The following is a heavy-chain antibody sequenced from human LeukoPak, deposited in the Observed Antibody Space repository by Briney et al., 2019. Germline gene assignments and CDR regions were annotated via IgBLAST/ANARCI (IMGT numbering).Heavy chain of an antibody. J-gene: IGHJ4*02. Sequence: GGSLRLAWAASGLYFSSDALHWVRQAPGEGREWVAFIINDGINKFYADSVKGRFTISRDNSKNTLYLQINSLRLEDTAIYYCTRVGTGPPHFVYWGQGTLVTVSS. D-gene: IGHD3/OR15-3a*01. V-gene: IGHV3-30*04. CDR3: TRVGTGPPHFVY. CDR1: GLYFSSDA. CDR2: IINDGINK.